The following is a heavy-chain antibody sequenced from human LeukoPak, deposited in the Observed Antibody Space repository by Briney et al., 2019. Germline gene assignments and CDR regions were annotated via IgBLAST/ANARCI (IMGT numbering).Heavy chain of an antibody. CDR1: GFTFSNYA. CDR2: LSGSGGST. J-gene: IGHJ6*03. D-gene: IGHD2-2*01. Sequence: GGSLRLSCAASGFTFSNYAMSWVRQAPGKGLEWVSALSGSGGSTYYADSVKGRFTISRDNSKNTLYLQMNSLRAEDTAVYYCSGSRTSWYYMDVWGKGTTVTVSS. CDR3: SGSRTSWYYMDV. V-gene: IGHV3-23*01.